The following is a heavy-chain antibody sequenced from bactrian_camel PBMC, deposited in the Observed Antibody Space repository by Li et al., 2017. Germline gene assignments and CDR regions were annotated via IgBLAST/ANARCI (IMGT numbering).Heavy chain of an antibody. CDR3: AARTTRMTLVT. J-gene: IGHJ6*01. CDR2: IATDGTT. CDR1: GHTYSDDC. V-gene: IGHV3S55*01. Sequence: QVQLVESGGGSAQSGGSMRLSCTISGHTYSDDCMVWFRQAPGKEREAVAAIATDGTTHYAESVKGRFTISQDNAKNTLYLQMNSLKPEGTAMYYCAARTTRMTLVTG.